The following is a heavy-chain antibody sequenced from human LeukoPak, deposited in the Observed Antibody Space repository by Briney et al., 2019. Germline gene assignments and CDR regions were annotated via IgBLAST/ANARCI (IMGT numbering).Heavy chain of an antibody. J-gene: IGHJ4*02. CDR3: ARGGAFYSSSSSFDY. CDR2: IYYSGST. Sequence: PSETLSLTCTVSGGSISSYYWSWIRQPPGKGLEWIGYIYYSGSTNYNPSLKSRVTISVDTSKNQFSLELSSVTAADTAVYYCARGGAFYSSSSSFDYWGQGTLVTVSS. CDR1: GGSISSYY. V-gene: IGHV4-59*08. D-gene: IGHD6-6*01.